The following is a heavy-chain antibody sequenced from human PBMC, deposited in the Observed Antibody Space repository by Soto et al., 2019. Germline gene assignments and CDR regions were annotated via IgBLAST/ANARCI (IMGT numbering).Heavy chain of an antibody. CDR1: GYRFTSYY. D-gene: IGHD5-18*01. Sequence: ASVKVSCKACGYRFTSYYMHWLRQAPEQGLEWMGIINPSGGSTNYAQKFQGRVTMTRDTSTSTVYMELSSLRSAPTAVYYCARKMATAASCDFWGQGTLVTVSS. V-gene: IGHV1-46*01. CDR2: INPSGGST. J-gene: IGHJ4*02. CDR3: ARKMATAASCDF.